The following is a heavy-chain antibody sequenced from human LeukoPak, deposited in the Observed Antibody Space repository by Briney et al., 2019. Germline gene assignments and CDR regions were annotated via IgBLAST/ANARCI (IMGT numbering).Heavy chain of an antibody. CDR2: IYYSGST. J-gene: IGHJ4*02. CDR3: AVGYCSSTSCSDPYYFDY. D-gene: IGHD2-2*01. CDR1: GGSVSRFSYY. V-gene: IGHV4-39*07. Sequence: SETLSLTCIVSGGSVSRFSYYWGWIRQPPGTGLDWIRSIYYSGSTNYNPSLKSRVTISVDTSKNQFSLKLSSVTAADTAVYYCAVGYCSSTSCSDPYYFDYWGQGTLVTVSS.